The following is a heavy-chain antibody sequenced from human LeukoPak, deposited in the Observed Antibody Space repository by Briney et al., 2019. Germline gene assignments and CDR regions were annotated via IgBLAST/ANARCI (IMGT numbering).Heavy chain of an antibody. CDR1: GFTVSSNY. CDR2: IYSGGST. D-gene: IGHD4-17*01. Sequence: GSLRLSCAASGFTVSSNYMSWVRQAPGKGLEWVSVIYSGGSTYYADSVKGRFTISRDNSKNTLYLQMNSLRAEDTAVYYCARVDYGDYGFDYWGQGTLVTVSS. V-gene: IGHV3-66*01. J-gene: IGHJ4*02. CDR3: ARVDYGDYGFDY.